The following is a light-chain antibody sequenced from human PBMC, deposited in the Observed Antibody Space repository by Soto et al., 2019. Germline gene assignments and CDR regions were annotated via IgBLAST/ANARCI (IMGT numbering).Light chain of an antibody. CDR3: QAYAYSLTAFV. CDR1: NSNLGAGYD. Sequence: QSVLTQPPSVSGAPGQRVTISCTGNNSNLGAGYDVHWYQQLPGAAPKLVIFGNRNRPSGVPERFSGSKSGTSASLAITGRQAEDEADYYCQAYAYSLTAFVFGGGTKLTVL. J-gene: IGLJ3*02. V-gene: IGLV1-40*01. CDR2: GNR.